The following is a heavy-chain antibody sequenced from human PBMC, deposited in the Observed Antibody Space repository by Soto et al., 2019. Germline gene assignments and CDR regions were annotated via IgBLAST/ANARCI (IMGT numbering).Heavy chain of an antibody. CDR3: ARSLTPDYYDSSGYPPALDY. CDR2: IYSGGST. V-gene: IGHV3-53*01. J-gene: IGHJ4*02. Sequence: PEGSLRLSCAASGFSVSSNYMSWVRQAPGKGLEWVSVIYSGGSTYYADSVKGRFTISRDNSKNTLYLQMNSLRAEDTAVYYCARSLTPDYYDSSGYPPALDYWGQGTLVTVSS. D-gene: IGHD3-22*01. CDR1: GFSVSSNY.